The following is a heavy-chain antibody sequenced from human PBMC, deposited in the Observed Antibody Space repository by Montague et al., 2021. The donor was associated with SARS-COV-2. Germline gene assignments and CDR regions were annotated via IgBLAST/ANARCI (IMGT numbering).Heavy chain of an antibody. CDR2: IYYSAST. D-gene: IGHD4-23*01. CDR3: ARLLYCRGKSRFQVLVDY. CDR1: GGSISSSCYH. J-gene: IGHJ4*02. V-gene: IGHV4-39*01. Sequence: SESLSLVCIVSGGSISSSCYHWGRLRQRPGMGLEWFVTIYYSASTYSYLTLKSPVTISVDTSKNQFSLKLSSATAADTAVYYCARLLYCRGKSRFQVLVDYWGQGALVTVSS.